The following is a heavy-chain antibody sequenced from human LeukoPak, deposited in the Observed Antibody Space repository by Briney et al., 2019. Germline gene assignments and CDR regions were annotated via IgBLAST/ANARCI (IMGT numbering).Heavy chain of an antibody. J-gene: IGHJ4*02. CDR1: GFTFSSYA. CDR2: ISGSGGST. Sequence: PAGSLSLSCAASGFTFSSYAMSWVRQAPGKGLEWFSGISGSGGSTYYADSVKGRFTISRDNSKNTMYLQMNSLRAEDTAAYYCAKESAYDILTGYSDYWGQGTLVTVSS. V-gene: IGHV3-23*01. D-gene: IGHD3-9*01. CDR3: AKESAYDILTGYSDY.